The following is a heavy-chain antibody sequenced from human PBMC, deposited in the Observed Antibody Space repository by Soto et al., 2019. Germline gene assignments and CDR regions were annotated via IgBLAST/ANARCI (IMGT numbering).Heavy chain of an antibody. CDR3: ARQGRLLGYCESTSCHYDY. V-gene: IGHV5-51*01. J-gene: IGHJ4*02. CDR1: GYTFPSYW. CDR2: IYPGDSDA. Sequence: EVQLVQSGAEVKKPGESLKISCNGSGYTFPSYWIGWVRQMPGKGLEWMGIIYPGDSDARYSPSFQGQVTISVDMSISTVSLHLSSLKSSDTGMYYCARQGRLLGYCESTSCHYDYWGQGTLVTVSS. D-gene: IGHD2-2*01.